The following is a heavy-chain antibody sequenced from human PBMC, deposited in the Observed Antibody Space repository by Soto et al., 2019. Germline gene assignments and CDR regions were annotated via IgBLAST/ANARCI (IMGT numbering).Heavy chain of an antibody. J-gene: IGHJ3*01. CDR2: ISGSADGT. CDR1: GFTFDSYA. V-gene: IGHV3-23*01. CDR3: AKDTVGGYSFWSGYYSYGLDV. Sequence: EVKLLESGGGLAQPGGSLRLSCVGSGFTFDSYAISWVRQAQGERLQWIAAISGSADGTDYAHSVRGRFTISRDNAKKTVHLQMDSLRVEDTAVYFCAKDTVGGYSFWSGYYSYGLDVWGQGTLVTVS. D-gene: IGHD3-3*01.